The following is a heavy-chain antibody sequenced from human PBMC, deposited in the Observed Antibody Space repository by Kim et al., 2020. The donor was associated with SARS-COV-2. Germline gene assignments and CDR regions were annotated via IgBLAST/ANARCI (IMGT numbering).Heavy chain of an antibody. CDR2: IHDSGTT. D-gene: IGHD3-10*01. V-gene: IGHV4-59*01. J-gene: IGHJ4*02. Sequence: SETLSLTCTVSGGSISNSYWNWIRQPPGKGLEWIGCIHDSGTTIYNPSLKSRVTISVDTSKKQVSLTLTSVTAADTALYYCARTGSGGGDWGQGTLVTVS. CDR1: GGSISNSY. CDR3: ARTGSGGGD.